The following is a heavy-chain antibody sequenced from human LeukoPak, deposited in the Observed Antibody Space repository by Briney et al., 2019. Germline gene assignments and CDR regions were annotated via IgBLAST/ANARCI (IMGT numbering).Heavy chain of an antibody. J-gene: IGHJ4*02. CDR1: GFTFSNAW. D-gene: IGHD3-10*01. CDR2: IKSKTDGGTT. CDR3: TMPAPHYYYGRFDY. Sequence: PGGSLRLSCAASGFTFSNAWMTWVRQAPGKGLEWVGRIKSKTDGGTTDYAAPVKGRFTISRDDSKNTLYLQMNSLKTEDTAVYYCTMPAPHYYYGRFDYWGQGTLVTVSS. V-gene: IGHV3-15*01.